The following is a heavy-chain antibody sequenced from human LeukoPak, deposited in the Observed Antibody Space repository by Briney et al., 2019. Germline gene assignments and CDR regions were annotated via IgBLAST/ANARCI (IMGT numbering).Heavy chain of an antibody. CDR3: AKGKPGGNAHYYYYYGIDV. J-gene: IGHJ6*02. Sequence: AGSLRLSCAASGFSIDDYAMHWVRQAPGKGLEWVSLITGDGGSTSYADSVKGRFTISRDNSKNSLYLQMNSLRTEDTALYYCAKGKPGGNAHYYYYYGIDVWGQGTTVTVSS. CDR1: GFSIDDYA. D-gene: IGHD4-23*01. CDR2: ITGDGGST. V-gene: IGHV3-43*02.